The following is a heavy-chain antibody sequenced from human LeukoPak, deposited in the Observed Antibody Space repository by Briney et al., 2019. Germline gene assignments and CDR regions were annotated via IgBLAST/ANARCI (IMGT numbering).Heavy chain of an antibody. J-gene: IGHJ4*02. V-gene: IGHV3-23*01. D-gene: IGHD3-10*01. CDR1: GFTFSTYA. Sequence: GGSLRLSCAASGFTFSTYAMSWVRQAPGKGLEWVSGISGSGGSTHYIDSVKGRFTISRDNSKNTLYLQMNSLRVEDTAVYYCARGGEGELFAWLDFWGQGTLVTVSS. CDR2: ISGSGGST. CDR3: ARGGEGELFAWLDF.